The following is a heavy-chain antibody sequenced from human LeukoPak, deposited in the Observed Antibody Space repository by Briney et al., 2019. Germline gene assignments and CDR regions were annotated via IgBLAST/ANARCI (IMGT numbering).Heavy chain of an antibody. V-gene: IGHV1-2*02. CDR2: INARDGGT. CDR3: SRDTLTWGASEN. Sequence: ASVKVSCKASGYTFTDHYMHWVRQAPGQGLEWMGLINARDGGTEYAQKFQGRVTLTRDTSTSTAHMDLNSLTSDDTAVYFCSRDTLTWGASENRGQGTLVTVSS. CDR1: GYTFTDHY. J-gene: IGHJ4*02. D-gene: IGHD3-16*01.